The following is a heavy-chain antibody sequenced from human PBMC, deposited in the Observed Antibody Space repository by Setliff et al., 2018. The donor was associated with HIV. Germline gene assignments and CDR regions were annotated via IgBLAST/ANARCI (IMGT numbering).Heavy chain of an antibody. J-gene: IGHJ4*02. CDR1: TYSISSGYY. CDR2: VYTTGSA. Sequence: PSETLSLTCAVSTYSISSGYYWGWIRLPPGKGLEWIGHVYTTGSASYNPSLESRVTILEALSKNQFSLNLDSVTAADTAVYSCARALAGGSGWNYFDLWGPGTLVTVSS. D-gene: IGHD6-19*01. V-gene: IGHV4-38-2*01. CDR3: ARALAGGSGWNYFDL.